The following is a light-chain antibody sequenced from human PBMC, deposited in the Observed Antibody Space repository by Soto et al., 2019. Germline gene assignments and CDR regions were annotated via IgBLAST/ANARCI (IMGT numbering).Light chain of an antibody. CDR3: NSYVGGNIDV. V-gene: IGLV2-8*01. Sequence: QSVLTQPPSASGSPGQSVTISCTGTSSDVGGYNFVSWYQHHPGKAPTLIIYEVNKRPSGIPNRFSGSKSGNTASLTVSGLQAEDEADYYCNSYVGGNIDVFGTGTKLTVL. J-gene: IGLJ1*01. CDR1: SSDVGGYNF. CDR2: EVN.